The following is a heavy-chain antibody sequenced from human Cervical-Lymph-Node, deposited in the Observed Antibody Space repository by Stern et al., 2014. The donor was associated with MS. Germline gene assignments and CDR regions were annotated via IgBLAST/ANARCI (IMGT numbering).Heavy chain of an antibody. V-gene: IGHV3-33*01. CDR3: ARDGYGSGSLDY. Sequence: VQLVESGGGVVQPGRSLRLSCAASGFTFSSYGMHWVRQAPGKGLEWVAVIWYDGSNKYYADSVKGRFTISRDNSKNTLYLQMNSLRAEDTAVYYCARDGYGSGSLDYWGQGTLVTVSS. CDR1: GFTFSSYG. J-gene: IGHJ4*02. CDR2: IWYDGSNK. D-gene: IGHD3-10*01.